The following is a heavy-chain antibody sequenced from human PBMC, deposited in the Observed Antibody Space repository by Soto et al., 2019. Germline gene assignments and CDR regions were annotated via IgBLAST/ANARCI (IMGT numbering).Heavy chain of an antibody. J-gene: IGHJ3*02. Sequence: PGESLKISCKGSGYSFTSYWIGWVRQMPGKGLEWMGIIYPGDSDTRYSPSFQGQVTISADKSISTAYLQWSSLKASDTAMYYCARPLNDYGEYGGAFDIWGQGTMVTVSS. V-gene: IGHV5-51*01. D-gene: IGHD4-17*01. CDR3: ARPLNDYGEYGGAFDI. CDR1: GYSFTSYW. CDR2: IYPGDSDT.